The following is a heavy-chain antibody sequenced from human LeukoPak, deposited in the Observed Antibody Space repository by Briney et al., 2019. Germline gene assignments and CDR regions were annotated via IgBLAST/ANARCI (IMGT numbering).Heavy chain of an antibody. CDR1: GFTFSSYA. J-gene: IGHJ4*02. V-gene: IGHV3-30*02. CDR3: AREVGASEFDY. D-gene: IGHD1-26*01. CDR2: IRYDEINT. Sequence: PGGSLRLSCAASGFTFSSYAMSWVRQAPGKGLEWVAFIRYDEINTYYADSVKGRFTISRDNAKNSLYLQMNSLRAEDTAVYYCAREVGASEFDYWGQGTLVTVSS.